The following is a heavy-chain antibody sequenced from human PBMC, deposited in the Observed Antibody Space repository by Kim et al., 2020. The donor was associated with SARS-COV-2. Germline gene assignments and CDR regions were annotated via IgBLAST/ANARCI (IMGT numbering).Heavy chain of an antibody. CDR1: GFTLSSYD. Sequence: GGSLGLSCAASGFTLSSYDMSWVRQAPGKGLEWISTISSAAGIFYTDSVKGRFTISRDTSKNTLYLQMNSLRGEDTAVYYCAKRHDRAFDIWGQGTMVTVSS. J-gene: IGHJ3*02. CDR3: AKRHDRAFDI. V-gene: IGHV3-23*01. D-gene: IGHD3-3*01. CDR2: ISSAAGI.